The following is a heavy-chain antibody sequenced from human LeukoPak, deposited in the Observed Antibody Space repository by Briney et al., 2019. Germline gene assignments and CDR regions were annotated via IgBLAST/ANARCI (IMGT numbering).Heavy chain of an antibody. J-gene: IGHJ4*02. CDR1: GYSFTSYW. D-gene: IGHD1-26*01. CDR2: IYPGDSDT. Sequence: GESLKISCKGSGYSFTSYWIGWVRQMPGKGLEWMGIIYPGDSDTRYSPSFQGQVTISADKSISTAYLQWSSLRASGTAMYYCARQPRIVGATDFDYWGQGTLVTVSS. CDR3: ARQPRIVGATDFDY. V-gene: IGHV5-51*01.